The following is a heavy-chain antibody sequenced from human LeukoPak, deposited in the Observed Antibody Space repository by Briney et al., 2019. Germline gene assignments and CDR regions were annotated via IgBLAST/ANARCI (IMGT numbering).Heavy chain of an antibody. CDR1: GFTFSDYY. CDR2: ISSSGRTI. D-gene: IGHD3-22*01. Sequence: GGSLRLSCAASGFTFSDYYMSWIRQAPGKGLKWVSYISSSGRTIYYADSVKGRFTISRDNAKNSLYLQMNSLRAEDTAVYYCARAAYYYDSSGYYYLDYWGQGTLVTVSS. J-gene: IGHJ4*02. CDR3: ARAAYYYDSSGYYYLDY. V-gene: IGHV3-11*01.